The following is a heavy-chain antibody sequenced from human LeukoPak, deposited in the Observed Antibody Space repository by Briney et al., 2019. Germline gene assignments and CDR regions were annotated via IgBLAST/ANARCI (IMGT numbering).Heavy chain of an antibody. V-gene: IGHV3-23*01. CDR2: ISGSGGTT. J-gene: IGHJ5*02. Sequence: GGSLRLSCAASGFTFSRYAMSWVRQAPGKGLEWVSGISGSGGTTYYADSVEGRFTISRDNSKNTLSLQMNSLRAEDTAVYYCARVGLTAAANWFDPWGQGALVTVSS. D-gene: IGHD6-13*01. CDR1: GFTFSRYA. CDR3: ARVGLTAAANWFDP.